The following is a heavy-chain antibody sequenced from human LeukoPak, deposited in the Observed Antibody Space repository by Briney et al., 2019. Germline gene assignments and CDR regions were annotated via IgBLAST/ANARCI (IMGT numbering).Heavy chain of an antibody. CDR2: INHSGST. CDR3: ASPGEYSYGYFDY. CDR1: GGSSSGYY. D-gene: IGHD5-18*01. Sequence: PSETLTLTCAVYGGSSSGYYWSWIRQPPGKGLEWIGEINHSGSTNYNPSLKSRVTISVDTSKNQFSLKLSSVTAADTAVYYCASPGEYSYGYFDYWGQGTLVTVSS. J-gene: IGHJ4*02. V-gene: IGHV4-34*01.